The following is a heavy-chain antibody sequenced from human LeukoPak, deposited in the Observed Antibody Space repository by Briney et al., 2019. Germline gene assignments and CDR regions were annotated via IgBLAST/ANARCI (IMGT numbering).Heavy chain of an antibody. Sequence: PGRSLRLSCAASGFTFDDYAMHWVRQAPGKGLEWVSGISWNSGSIGYADSVKGRFTISRDNAKNSLYLQMNSLRAEDMALYYCAKDMGEGSGLSSSWYKKSSAFDIWGQGTMVTVSS. D-gene: IGHD6-13*01. CDR3: AKDMGEGSGLSSSWYKKSSAFDI. CDR1: GFTFDDYA. V-gene: IGHV3-9*03. CDR2: ISWNSGSI. J-gene: IGHJ3*02.